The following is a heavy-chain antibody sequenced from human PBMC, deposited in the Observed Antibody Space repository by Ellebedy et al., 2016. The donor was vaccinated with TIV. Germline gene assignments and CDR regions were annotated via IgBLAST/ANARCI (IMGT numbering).Heavy chain of an antibody. CDR1: GFTFSSYS. V-gene: IGHV3-48*04. CDR3: ARGGSTIGDY. Sequence: PGGSLRLSCAASGFTFSSYSMNWVRQAPGKGLEWVSYISSSSSTIYYADSVKGRFTISRDNAKNSLYLQMNSLRAEDTAVYYCARGGSTIGDYWGQGTLVTVSS. J-gene: IGHJ4*02. D-gene: IGHD5-24*01. CDR2: ISSSSSTI.